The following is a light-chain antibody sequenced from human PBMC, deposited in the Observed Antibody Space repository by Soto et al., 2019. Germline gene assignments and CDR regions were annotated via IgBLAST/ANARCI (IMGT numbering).Light chain of an antibody. CDR2: AAS. J-gene: IGKJ4*01. CDR1: QGISHY. CDR3: QQADSFPLT. Sequence: DIQMTQSPSTMSGCVGDRVTITCRASQGISHYLAWYQQKPGKAPELLIYAASTLQSGVPSRFSGGGSGKGFALEVSCVQSEDFATGWCQQADSFPLTFGGATKEDIK. V-gene: IGKV1-12*01.